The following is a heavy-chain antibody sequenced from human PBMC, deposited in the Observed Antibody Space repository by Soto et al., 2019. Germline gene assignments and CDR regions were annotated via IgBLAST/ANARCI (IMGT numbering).Heavy chain of an antibody. CDR1: GGSFSSYY. V-gene: IGHV4-59*01. D-gene: IGHD3-3*01. CDR2: IYYSGST. J-gene: IGHJ6*03. CDR3: ARGRFLEWLLPPRDYYYMDV. Sequence: SETLALTSAAYGGSFSSYYWSWIRKPPGKGLEWIGYIYYSGSTNYNPSLKSRVTISVDTSKNQFSLKLSSVTAADTAVYYCARGRFLEWLLPPRDYYYMDVWGKGTTVTVSS.